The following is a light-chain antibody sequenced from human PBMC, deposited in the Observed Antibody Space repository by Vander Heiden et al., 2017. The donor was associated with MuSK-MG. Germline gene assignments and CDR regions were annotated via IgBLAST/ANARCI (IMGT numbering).Light chain of an antibody. Sequence: QSALTQPASVSGSPGQSITISCTGTSSDVGTYDFVSWYQQHPDKAPQPIVFDVHDRPSGVSDRFSGSKSGYTASLTISGLQAEDEAHYFCSSYTTSGTVVFGGGTKLTVL. CDR1: SSDVGTYDF. V-gene: IGLV2-14*03. CDR2: DVH. J-gene: IGLJ2*01. CDR3: SSYTTSGTVV.